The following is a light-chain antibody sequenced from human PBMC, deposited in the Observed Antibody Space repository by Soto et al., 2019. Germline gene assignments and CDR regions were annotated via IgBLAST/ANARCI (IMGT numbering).Light chain of an antibody. CDR2: SAS. J-gene: IGKJ4*01. Sequence: EIVLTQSPATLSLSPGERATLSCRASQNGGKDLGWYHQKRGQAPKLLIYSASNRATGIPARFSGSGSGTDFTLTISSLEPEDFAAYYCQQRSNWPPTFGGGTKVEIK. CDR3: QQRSNWPPT. V-gene: IGKV3-11*01. CDR1: QNGGKD.